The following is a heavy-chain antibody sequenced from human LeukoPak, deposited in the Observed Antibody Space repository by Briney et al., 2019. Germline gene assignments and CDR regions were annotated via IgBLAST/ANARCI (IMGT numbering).Heavy chain of an antibody. Sequence: GGSLRLSCAASGFTFNDYEMTWVRQAPGKGLEWVANIKQDGSEKYYVDSVKGRFTISRDNARNSLYLQMNSLRAEDTAVYYCARDPYSGAYGDTYYYYMDVWGKGTTVTISS. CDR2: IKQDGSEK. CDR1: GFTFNDYE. CDR3: ARDPYSGAYGDTYYYYMDV. D-gene: IGHD1-26*01. J-gene: IGHJ6*03. V-gene: IGHV3-7*01.